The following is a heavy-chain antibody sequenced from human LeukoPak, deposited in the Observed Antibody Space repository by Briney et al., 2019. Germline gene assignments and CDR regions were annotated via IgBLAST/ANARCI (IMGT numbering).Heavy chain of an antibody. V-gene: IGHV4-59*01. CDR1: GFSITSYY. J-gene: IGHJ4*02. CDR3: ARDIREVGATHYFDY. Sequence: SETLSLTCTVSGFSITSYYWSWIRQPPGKGLEWMGLIHYSGSTTYNPSLKNRVTMSVDTSKHQLSLHLRSVTAADTAQYCCARDIREVGATHYFDYWGQGTLVTVTS. CDR2: IHYSGST. D-gene: IGHD1-26*01.